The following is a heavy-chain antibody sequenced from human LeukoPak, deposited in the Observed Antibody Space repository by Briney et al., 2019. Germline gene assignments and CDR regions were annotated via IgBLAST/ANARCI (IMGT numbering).Heavy chain of an antibody. CDR1: GFTFDDYA. CDR3: AKAYRENYYYMDV. V-gene: IGHV3-43D*03. D-gene: IGHD5-18*01. CDR2: ISWDGGST. J-gene: IGHJ6*03. Sequence: GGSLRLSCAASGFTFDDYAMHWVRQAPGKGLEWVSLISWDGGSTYYADSVKGRFTISRDNSKNSLYLQMSSLRAEDTALYYCAKAYRENYYYMDVWGKGTTVTVSS.